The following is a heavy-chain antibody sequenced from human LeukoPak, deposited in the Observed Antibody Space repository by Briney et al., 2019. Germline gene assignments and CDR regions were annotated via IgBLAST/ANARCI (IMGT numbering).Heavy chain of an antibody. CDR1: GGSISSSSDY. D-gene: IGHD1-1*01. Sequence: PSETLSLTCAVSGGSISSSSDYWGWIRQAPGKGLEWIGSIYYHENTYYNSSLKSRVTISVDTSKNQFSLKLNSVTAADTAVYFCARRAYSAAYWKHFDYWGQGTLVTVSS. CDR3: ARRAYSAAYWKHFDY. J-gene: IGHJ4*02. CDR2: IYYHENT. V-gene: IGHV4-39*01.